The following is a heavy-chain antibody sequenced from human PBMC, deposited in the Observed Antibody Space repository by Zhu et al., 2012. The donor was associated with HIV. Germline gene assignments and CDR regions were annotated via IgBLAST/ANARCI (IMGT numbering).Heavy chain of an antibody. CDR2: IYRSGTT. J-gene: IGHJ4*02. V-gene: IGHV4-39*01. Sequence: QVQLQESGPGLVKPSETLSLTCTVSGDSISSSSYFWGWIRQPPGKGLEWIGSIYRSGTTYYNPSLESRVTISVDTSKDQFSLKLTSVTAADTAVYYCARVLCSGGSCYQFHFDFWGQGPWSPS. CDR3: ARVLCSGGSCYQFHFDF. CDR1: GDSISSSSYF. D-gene: IGHD2-15*01.